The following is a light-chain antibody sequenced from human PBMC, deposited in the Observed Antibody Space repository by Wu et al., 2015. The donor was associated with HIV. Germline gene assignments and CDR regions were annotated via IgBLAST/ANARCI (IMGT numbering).Light chain of an antibody. Sequence: IQLAQSPSSLSASIGDRVTITCRASQDIATYLAWYQQTPGKAPRVLIHDASXLQTGVSSRFSGSGSGTEFTLSISGLQREDFAIYYCQQLNSFPLTFGQGTRLETK. CDR2: DAS. CDR3: QQLNSFPLT. V-gene: IGKV1-9*01. J-gene: IGKJ5*01. CDR1: QDIATY.